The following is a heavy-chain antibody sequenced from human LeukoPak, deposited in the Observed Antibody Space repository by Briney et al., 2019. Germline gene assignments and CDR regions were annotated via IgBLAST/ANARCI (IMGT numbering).Heavy chain of an antibody. CDR2: IYYSGNT. J-gene: IGHJ4*02. V-gene: IGHV4-59*01. D-gene: IGHD1-1*01. CDR1: GGSISTYY. Sequence: PSETPSLTCTVSGGSISTYYWSWIRQPPGKGLEWIGYIYYSGNTNYNPSLKSRVTISVDTSKNQFSLKLSSVTAADTAVYYCARDLELERNRWNCFESWGQGTLVTVSS. CDR3: ARDLELERNRWNCFES.